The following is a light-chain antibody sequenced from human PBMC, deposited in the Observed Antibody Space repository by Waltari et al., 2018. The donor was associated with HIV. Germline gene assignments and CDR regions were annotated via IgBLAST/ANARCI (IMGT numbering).Light chain of an antibody. CDR3: QQYKNWWT. V-gene: IGKV3-15*01. Sequence: ETVMPHSPATLSVSQGAGATLSCRANESVSSNVAWYQTKHGQAPRLLIYGASTRATGVPARFSGSGSGTEFTLTISSLQSEDFAVYYCQQYKNWWTFGQGTKVEIK. J-gene: IGKJ1*01. CDR1: ESVSSN. CDR2: GAS.